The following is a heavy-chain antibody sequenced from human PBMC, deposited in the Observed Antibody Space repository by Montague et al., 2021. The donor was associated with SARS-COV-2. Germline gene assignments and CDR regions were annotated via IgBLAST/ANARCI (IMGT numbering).Heavy chain of an antibody. V-gene: IGHV4-39*07. D-gene: IGHD1-1*01. CDR2: IYYGGTA. CDR1: GGSISVSSCY. Sequence: SETLSLTCTVSGGSISVSSCYWVWIRQPPGKGLEWIGSIYYGGTADYNPSLKSRVTISVDTSNNQFSLKLTSLTAADTAVYSCASSPLRTSGANWYDIYFQHWGQGTRVTVSS. CDR3: ASSPLRTSGANWYDIYFQH. J-gene: IGHJ1*01.